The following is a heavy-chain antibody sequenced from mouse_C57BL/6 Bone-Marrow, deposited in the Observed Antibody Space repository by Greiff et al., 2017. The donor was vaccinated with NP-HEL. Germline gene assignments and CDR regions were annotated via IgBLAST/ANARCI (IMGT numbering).Heavy chain of an antibody. CDR2: LHPTCGST. V-gene: IGHV1-64*01. Sequence: AQGLEWIGLLHPTCGSTNYTEKFKSQATLSVDKSSSTAYMQLSSLPSKDSAVYYCARGEYFDVWGTGTTVTVSA. CDR3: ARGEYFDV. J-gene: IGHJ1*03.